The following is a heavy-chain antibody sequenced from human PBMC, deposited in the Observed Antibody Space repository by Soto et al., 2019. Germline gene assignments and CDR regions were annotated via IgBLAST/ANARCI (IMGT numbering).Heavy chain of an antibody. D-gene: IGHD2-15*01. V-gene: IGHV1-18*01. CDR1: GYTFTSYG. CDR3: ALDLAVGLLDY. J-gene: IGHJ4*02. CDR2: ISAYNGNT. Sequence: QVQLVQSGAEVKKPGASVKVSCKASGYTFTSYGISWVRQAPGQGLEWMGWISAYNGNTNYAQKLQGRVIMTTDTSTSTDYMELRRRRSDDTAVDYCALDLAVGLLDYWGQGTLVTVSS.